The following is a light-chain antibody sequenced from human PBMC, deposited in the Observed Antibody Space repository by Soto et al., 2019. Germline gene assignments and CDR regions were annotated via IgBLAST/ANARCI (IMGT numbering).Light chain of an antibody. J-gene: IGKJ1*01. Sequence: EIVLTQSPGTLSLSPGERATLSCRASQSVSNNYLAWYQQKPGQAPRLPIYGASNRATGIPDRFSGSGSGTDFTLTISRLEPEDFALYYCQQYGSSPWTFGQGTKVDIK. CDR1: QSVSNNY. V-gene: IGKV3-20*01. CDR2: GAS. CDR3: QQYGSSPWT.